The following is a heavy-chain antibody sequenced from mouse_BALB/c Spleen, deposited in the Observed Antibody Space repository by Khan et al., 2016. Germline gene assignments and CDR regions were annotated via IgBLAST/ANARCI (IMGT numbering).Heavy chain of an antibody. CDR2: INPYNGGT. Sequence: VRLQQSGPELVKPGASMKISCKASGYSFTGYTMNWVKQSHGKNLEWIGLINPYNGGTSYNQKFKGKATLTVDKSSSTAYMELLSLTSEDSAVYYCARRIYYGYDDAMDYWGQGTSVTVSS. V-gene: IGHV1-18*01. D-gene: IGHD2-2*01. CDR3: ARRIYYGYDDAMDY. CDR1: GYSFTGYT. J-gene: IGHJ4*01.